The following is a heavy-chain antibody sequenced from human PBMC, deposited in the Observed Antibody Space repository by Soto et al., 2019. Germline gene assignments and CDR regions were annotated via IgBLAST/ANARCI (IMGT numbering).Heavy chain of an antibody. D-gene: IGHD6-19*01. CDR1: GYSLSSGSY. CDR3: ARVHVMVVAGSTFDY. Sequence: SETLSLTCAVSGYSLSSGSYWVWIRQPPGKGPEWIASIYHGGTTFYNPSLKSRVTLSVDTSKNHYSLKLRSVTAADTAVYYCARVHVMVVAGSTFDYWGPGILVTVSS. CDR2: IYHGGTT. V-gene: IGHV4-38-2*01. J-gene: IGHJ4*01.